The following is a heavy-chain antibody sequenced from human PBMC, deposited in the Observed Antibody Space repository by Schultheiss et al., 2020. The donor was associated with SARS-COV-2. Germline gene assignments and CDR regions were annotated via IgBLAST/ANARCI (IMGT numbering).Heavy chain of an antibody. CDR3: ARSNYYDSSGYYPDY. Sequence: GGSLRLSCAASGFTFSSYAMSWVRQAPGKGLEWVSAISGSGGSTYYADSVKGRFTISRDNSKNTLYLQMNSLRAEDTAVYYCARSNYYDSSGYYPDYWGQGTLGTVSS. V-gene: IGHV3-23*01. CDR1: GFTFSSYA. D-gene: IGHD3-22*01. CDR2: ISGSGGST. J-gene: IGHJ4*02.